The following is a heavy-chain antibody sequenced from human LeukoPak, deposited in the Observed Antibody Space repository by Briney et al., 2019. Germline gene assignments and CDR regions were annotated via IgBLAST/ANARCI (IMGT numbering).Heavy chain of an antibody. CDR3: ARDWGVSARPGYMDV. D-gene: IGHD6-6*01. CDR1: GFTFSDYY. V-gene: IGHV3-11*01. J-gene: IGHJ6*03. CDR2: ISSSGSII. Sequence: PGGSLRLSCAASGFTFSDYYMSWIRQAPGKGLEWDSYISSSGSIIYYADSVKGRFTISRDNAKKSLYLQMNSLRAEDTAVYYCARDWGVSARPGYMDVWGKGTTVTVSS.